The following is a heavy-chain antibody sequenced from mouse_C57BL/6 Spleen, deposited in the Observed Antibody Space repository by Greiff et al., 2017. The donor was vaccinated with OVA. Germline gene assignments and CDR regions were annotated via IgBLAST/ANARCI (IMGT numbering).Heavy chain of an antibody. V-gene: IGHV1-15*01. CDR1: GYTFTDYE. D-gene: IGHD4-1*01. J-gene: IGHJ4*01. Sequence: VQLQQSGAELVRPGASVTLSCKASGYTFTDYEMHWVKQTPVHGLEWIGAIDPETGGTAYNQKFKGKAILTADKSSSTAYMELRSLTSEDSAVYYCTRSNWDPYYAMDYWGQGTSVTVSS. CDR2: IDPETGGT. CDR3: TRSNWDPYYAMDY.